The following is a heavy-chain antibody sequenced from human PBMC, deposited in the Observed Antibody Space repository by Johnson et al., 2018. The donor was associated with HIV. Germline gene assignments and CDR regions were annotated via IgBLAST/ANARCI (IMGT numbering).Heavy chain of an antibody. J-gene: IGHJ3*02. V-gene: IGHV3-30*18. CDR3: AKDPPGVDDIHAFDI. D-gene: IGHD3-9*01. CDR2: ISYDGSKK. Sequence: QVQLVESGGGVVQPGRSLRLSCAASGFTFRSYGMHWVRQAPGKGLEWVAVISYDGSKKYHADSVKGRFTISRDNSKNTLYLQMNSLRAEDTAVYYCAKDPPGVDDIHAFDIWGQGTMVTVSS. CDR1: GFTFRSYG.